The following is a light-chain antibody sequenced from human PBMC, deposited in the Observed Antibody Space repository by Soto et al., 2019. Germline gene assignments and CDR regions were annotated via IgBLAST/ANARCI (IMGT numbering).Light chain of an antibody. CDR1: QSVGGSF. CDR2: HTS. J-gene: IGKJ1*01. Sequence: EPVLPQSPGTLSLSPGERATLSCRASQSVGGSFLAWYQQRPGQAPRLLIYHTSYRATGIPDRLSGSGSGTDFTLTISRLEPEDFAVYYCQYYGSSPRTFGQGTKVDIK. CDR3: QYYGSSPRT. V-gene: IGKV3-20*01.